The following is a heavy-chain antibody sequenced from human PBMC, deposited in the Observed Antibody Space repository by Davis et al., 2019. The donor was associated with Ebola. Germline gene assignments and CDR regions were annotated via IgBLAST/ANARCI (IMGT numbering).Heavy chain of an antibody. D-gene: IGHD3-10*01. CDR2: INFGGDRT. V-gene: IGHV3-74*01. CDR1: GFTFKNHW. Sequence: GESLKISCAASGFTFKNHWMHWVRQRPGQGLEWVSRINFGGDRTDYADFVQGRFTVSRDNAKNTVNLEMTSLKGDDTAVYYCARVDFGVNDAFDVWGQGTMVFVSA. CDR3: ARVDFGVNDAFDV. J-gene: IGHJ3*01.